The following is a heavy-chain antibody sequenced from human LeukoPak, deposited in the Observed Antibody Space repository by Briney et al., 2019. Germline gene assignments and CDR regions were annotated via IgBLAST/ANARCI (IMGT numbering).Heavy chain of an antibody. CDR2: IYHSGST. Sequence: SETLSLTCTVSGGSISSYYWSWIRQPPGKGLEWIGNIYHSGSTYYNPSLKSRVTISVDTSNNQFSLKLSSVTAADTAVYYCARDDGYDVFDYWGQGTLVTVSS. D-gene: IGHD5-12*01. CDR1: GGSISSYY. CDR3: ARDDGYDVFDY. J-gene: IGHJ4*02. V-gene: IGHV4-59*12.